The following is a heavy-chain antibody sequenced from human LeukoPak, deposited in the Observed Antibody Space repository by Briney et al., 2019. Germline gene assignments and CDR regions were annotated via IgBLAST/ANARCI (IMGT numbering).Heavy chain of an antibody. V-gene: IGHV4-59*08. J-gene: IGHJ4*02. Sequence: PSETLSLTCTVSGGSISIYYWSWIRQPPGKGLEWIGYIYYSGSTNYNTSLKSRVTISVDTSKNQFSLKLSSVTAADTAVYYCASGGYGSGSYSPEFDYWGQGTLVTVSS. D-gene: IGHD3-10*01. CDR2: IYYSGST. CDR1: GGSISIYY. CDR3: ASGGYGSGSYSPEFDY.